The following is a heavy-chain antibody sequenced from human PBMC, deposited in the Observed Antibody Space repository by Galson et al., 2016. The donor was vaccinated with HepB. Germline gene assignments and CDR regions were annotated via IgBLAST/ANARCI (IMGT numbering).Heavy chain of an antibody. CDR1: GFTFSSYA. CDR3: AKHPDYDLVTAYSMNV. D-gene: IGHD3-9*01. J-gene: IGHJ6*03. V-gene: IGHV3-23*01. CDR2: ISGSGGT. Sequence: SLRLSCAASGFTFSSYAMSWVRQAPGKGLEWVSAISGSGGTNYADSVKGRFTISRDKSKNTLYLQMNRLRAEDTAVYYCAKHPDYDLVTAYSMNVWGKGTTVTVSS.